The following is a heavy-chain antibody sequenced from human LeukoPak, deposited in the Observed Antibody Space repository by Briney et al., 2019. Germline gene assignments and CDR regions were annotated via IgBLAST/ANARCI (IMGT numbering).Heavy chain of an antibody. V-gene: IGHV3-72*01. J-gene: IGHJ4*02. CDR3: ARVVRYSGRGHYFDY. Sequence: PGGSLRLSCAAPGFTFSDHYIDWVRQAPGKGLEWVGRSRNKANSYTTGYAASVKGRFTISRDDSENSLYLQMNSLKTEDTAVYYCARVVRYSGRGHYFDYWGQGTLVTVSS. D-gene: IGHD1-26*01. CDR2: SRNKANSYTT. CDR1: GFTFSDHY.